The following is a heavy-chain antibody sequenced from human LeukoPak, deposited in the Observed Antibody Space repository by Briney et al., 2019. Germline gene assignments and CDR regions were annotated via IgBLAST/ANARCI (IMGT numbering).Heavy chain of an antibody. D-gene: IGHD3-22*01. V-gene: IGHV1-2*02. CDR3: ARPEYYYDSSGYPAY. CDR1: GYTFTGYY. J-gene: IGHJ4*02. Sequence: AXVKVSCKASGYTFTGYYMHWVRQAPGQGLEWMGWINPKSGGTNYAQKFQGRVTMTRDTSISTAYMELSRLRSDDTAVYYCARPEYYYDSSGYPAYWGQGTLVTVSS. CDR2: INPKSGGT.